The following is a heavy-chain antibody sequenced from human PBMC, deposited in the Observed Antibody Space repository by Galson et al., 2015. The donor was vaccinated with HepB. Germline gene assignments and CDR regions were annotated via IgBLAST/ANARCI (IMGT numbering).Heavy chain of an antibody. CDR3: AFLGGSDIVVVPAAGF. CDR2: ISSSSSYI. Sequence: SLRLSCAASGFTFSSYSMNWVRQAPGKGLEWVSSISSSSSYIYYADSVKGRFTISRDNAKNSPYLQMNSLRAEDTAVYYCAFLGGSDIVVVPAAGFWGQGTLVTVSS. D-gene: IGHD2-2*01. CDR1: GFTFSSYS. J-gene: IGHJ4*02. V-gene: IGHV3-21*01.